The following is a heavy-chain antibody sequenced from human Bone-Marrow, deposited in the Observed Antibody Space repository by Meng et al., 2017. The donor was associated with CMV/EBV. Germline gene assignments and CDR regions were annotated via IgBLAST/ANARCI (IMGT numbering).Heavy chain of an antibody. CDR3: ARGYYGSGSPIY. CDR2: IIPILGIA. D-gene: IGHD3-10*01. J-gene: IGHJ4*02. Sequence: SVKVSCKASGYTFTGYYMHWVRQAPGQGLEWMGWIIPILGIANYAQKFQGRVTITADKSTSTAYMELSSLRSEDTAVYYCARGYYGSGSPIYWGQGTLVTVSS. V-gene: IGHV1-69*10. CDR1: GYTFTGYY.